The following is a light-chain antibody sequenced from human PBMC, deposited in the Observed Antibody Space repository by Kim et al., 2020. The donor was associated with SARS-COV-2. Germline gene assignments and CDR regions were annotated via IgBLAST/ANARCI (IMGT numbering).Light chain of an antibody. CDR1: HIIINS. V-gene: IGKV1-5*01. J-gene: IGKJ1*01. CDR2: PSS. Sequence: ASLLDTLTITCRATHIIINSFSSYQHNPGHAPLLLISPSSSLHTGLPSSFPVSGSWTEFTLTIRILQPDDFSPYYCQHFDSSSPTFGQGTKVDIK. CDR3: QHFDSSSPT.